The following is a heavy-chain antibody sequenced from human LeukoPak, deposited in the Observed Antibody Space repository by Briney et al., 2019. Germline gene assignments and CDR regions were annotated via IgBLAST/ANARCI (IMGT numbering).Heavy chain of an antibody. Sequence: SGPTLVKSTQTLTLTCTFSGFSLSTSGVGVGWIRQPPGKALEWLALIYWDDDKRYSPSLKSRLTITKDTSKDQVVLTMPNMDPVDTATYYCAHSMTLRYFDWLPSSYYFDYWGQGTLVTVSS. D-gene: IGHD3-9*01. V-gene: IGHV2-5*02. CDR1: GFSLSTSGVG. J-gene: IGHJ4*02. CDR2: IYWDDDK. CDR3: AHSMTLRYFDWLPSSYYFDY.